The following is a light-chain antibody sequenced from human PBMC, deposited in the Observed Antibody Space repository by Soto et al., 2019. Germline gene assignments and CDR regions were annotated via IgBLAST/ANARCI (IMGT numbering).Light chain of an antibody. Sequence: EIMLTQSPATLSLYPGERATLSCRASPSVTNFLAWYQQKPGQAPRLLIYGAFNRATGIPARFSGSGSGTDFTLTISSLEPEDSAIYYCQQRNIWPPVTFGQGTRLEIK. CDR2: GAF. CDR1: PSVTNF. J-gene: IGKJ5*01. V-gene: IGKV3-11*01. CDR3: QQRNIWPPVT.